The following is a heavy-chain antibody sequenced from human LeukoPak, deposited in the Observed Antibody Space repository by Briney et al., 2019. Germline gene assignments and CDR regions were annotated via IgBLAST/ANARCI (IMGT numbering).Heavy chain of an antibody. V-gene: IGHV3-21*01. J-gene: IGHJ4*02. CDR3: ARDRHTYYGSGSYYNPFDY. CDR2: ISSSSSYI. D-gene: IGHD3-10*01. Sequence: GGSLRLSCAASGFTFSSYSMNWVRQAPGKGLEWVSSISSSSSYIYYAGSVKGRFTISRDNAKNSLYLQMNSLRAEDTAVYYCARDRHTYYGSGSYYNPFDYWGQGTLVTVSS. CDR1: GFTFSSYS.